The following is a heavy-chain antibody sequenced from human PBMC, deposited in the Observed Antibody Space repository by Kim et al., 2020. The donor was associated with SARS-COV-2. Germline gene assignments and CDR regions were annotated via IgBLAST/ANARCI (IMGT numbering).Heavy chain of an antibody. CDR2: IKSKTDGGTT. J-gene: IGHJ3*02. V-gene: IGHV3-15*01. CDR3: TTAGSVWFGELWGDAFDI. CDR1: GFTFSNAW. D-gene: IGHD3-10*01. Sequence: GGSLRLSCAASGFTFSNAWMSWVRQAPGKGLEWVGRIKSKTDGGTTDYAAPVKGRFTISRDDSKNTLYLQMNSLKTEDTAVYYCTTAGSVWFGELWGDAFDIWGQGTMVTVSS.